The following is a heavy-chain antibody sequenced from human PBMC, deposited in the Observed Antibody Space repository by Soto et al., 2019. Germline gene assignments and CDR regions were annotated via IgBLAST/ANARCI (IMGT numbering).Heavy chain of an antibody. CDR2: LSVTGGTT. J-gene: IGHJ4*02. Sequence: PGGSLRLSCAASGFTFDKFAMTWVRQAPGKGLEWVSTLSVTGGTTYYADSVKGRFTISRDNSKNTLYLQMNSLRAEDTAVYYCAKGTFGPDYWGQGTLVTVSS. CDR3: AKGTFGPDY. CDR1: GFTFDKFA. D-gene: IGHD3-16*01. V-gene: IGHV3-23*01.